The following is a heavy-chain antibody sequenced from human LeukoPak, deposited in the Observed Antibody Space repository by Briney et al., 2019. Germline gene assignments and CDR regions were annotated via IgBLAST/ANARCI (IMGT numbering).Heavy chain of an antibody. CDR2: IIPIFGTA. J-gene: IGHJ6*03. CDR3: ARAAYYYDSSGGTYYYYYMDV. Sequence: SVKVSCKASGGTFSSYAISWVRQAPGQGLEWMGGIIPIFGTANYAQKFQGRVTMTRNTSISTAYMELSSLRSEDTAVYYCARAAYYYDSSGGTYYYYYMDVWGKGTTVTISS. CDR1: GGTFSSYA. V-gene: IGHV1-69*05. D-gene: IGHD3-22*01.